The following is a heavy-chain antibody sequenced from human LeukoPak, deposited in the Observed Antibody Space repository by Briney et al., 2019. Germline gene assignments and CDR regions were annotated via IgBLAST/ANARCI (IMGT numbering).Heavy chain of an antibody. CDR2: ISSSSSYI. D-gene: IGHD3-10*01. CDR1: GFTFSSYS. CDR3: ARDRGYYYGSGNDY. Sequence: GGSLRLSCAASGFTFSSYSMNWVRQAPGKGLEWVSSISSSSSYIYYADSAKGRFTISRDNAKNSLYLQMNSLSAEDTAVYYCARDRGYYYGSGNDYWGQGTLVTVSS. J-gene: IGHJ4*02. V-gene: IGHV3-21*01.